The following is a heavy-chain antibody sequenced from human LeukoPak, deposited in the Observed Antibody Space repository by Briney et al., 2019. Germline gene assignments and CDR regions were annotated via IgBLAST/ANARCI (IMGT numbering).Heavy chain of an antibody. J-gene: IGHJ4*02. CDR2: ISSIDGTI. V-gene: IGHV3-11*04. Sequence: PRGSLRLSCAASGFSFSDYYMSWIRQAPGKELEWVSFISSIDGTIYYANSVRGRFTISRDNSKNTLYLQMNSLRAEDTAVYYCARRPGRASYSSGWYGSDWGQGTLVTVSS. CDR1: GFSFSDYY. D-gene: IGHD6-19*01. CDR3: ARRPGRASYSSGWYGSD.